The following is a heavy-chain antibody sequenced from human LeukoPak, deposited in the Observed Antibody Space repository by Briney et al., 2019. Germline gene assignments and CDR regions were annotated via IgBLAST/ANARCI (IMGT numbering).Heavy chain of an antibody. CDR1: GFTFSSYS. Sequence: GGSLRLSCAASGFTFSSYSMNWVRQAPGKGLEWVSSISGSSSYIYFADSVKSRFTISRDNAKKSLYLQMNSLRAEDTAVYYCARHDSSGYYLLGALDYWGQGTLVTVSS. J-gene: IGHJ4*02. CDR2: ISGSSSYI. CDR3: ARHDSSGYYLLGALDY. V-gene: IGHV3-21*01. D-gene: IGHD3-22*01.